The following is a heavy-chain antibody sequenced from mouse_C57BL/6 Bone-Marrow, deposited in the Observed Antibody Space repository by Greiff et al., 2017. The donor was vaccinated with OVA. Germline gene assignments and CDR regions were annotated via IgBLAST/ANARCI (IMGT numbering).Heavy chain of an antibody. CDR3: ARRNYYGSSPYFDV. J-gene: IGHJ1*03. V-gene: IGHV1-43*01. Sequence: VQLQQSGPELVKPGASVKISCKASGYSFTGYYMHWVKQSSEKSLEWIGEINPSTGGTSYNQKFKGKATLTVDKSSSTAYMQLKSLTSEDSAVYYCARRNYYGSSPYFDVWGTGTTVTVSS. CDR1: GYSFTGYY. D-gene: IGHD1-1*01. CDR2: INPSTGGT.